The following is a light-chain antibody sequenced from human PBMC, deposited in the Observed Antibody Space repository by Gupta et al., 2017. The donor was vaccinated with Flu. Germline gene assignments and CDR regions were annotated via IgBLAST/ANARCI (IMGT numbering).Light chain of an antibody. Sequence: PATLSLSPGERGTLSCRTSQSVGIFLAWYQQKPGQAPRLLMYDVSTRAPGIPPRFSGSGSATDFTLTISSLEPEDCAVYFCQQRTNWRFTFGPGTRLEI. V-gene: IGKV3-11*01. CDR3: QQRTNWRFT. J-gene: IGKJ2*01. CDR1: QSVGIF. CDR2: DVS.